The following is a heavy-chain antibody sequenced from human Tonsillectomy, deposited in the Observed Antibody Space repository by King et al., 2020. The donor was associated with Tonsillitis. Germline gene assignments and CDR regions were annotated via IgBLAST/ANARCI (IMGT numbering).Heavy chain of an antibody. D-gene: IGHD3-22*01. J-gene: IGHJ3*02. V-gene: IGHV4-30-4*01. CDR2: IYYSGST. CDR1: GGSISSGDYY. Sequence: QLQESGPGLVKPSQTLSLTCTVSGGSISSGDYYWTWIRQPPGKGLEWIGDIYYSGSTYYKPSLKSRVTISVDTSKNQFSLKLSSVTAADTAVYYCARERTYYYDSSGYCDIWGQGTMVTVSS. CDR3: ARERTYYYDSSGYCDI.